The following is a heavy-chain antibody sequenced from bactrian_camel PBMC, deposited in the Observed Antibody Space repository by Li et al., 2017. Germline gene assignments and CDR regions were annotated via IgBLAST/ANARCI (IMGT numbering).Heavy chain of an antibody. CDR3: AARGPYGSGCLDPRYEYRI. V-gene: IGHV3S55*01. CDR1: GDTIGRYC. D-gene: IGHD6*01. J-gene: IGHJ4*01. Sequence: VQLVESGGGSVQVGGSLTLSCVASGDTIGRYCMGWFRQIPDREREGVATFYSDGTTYVCADSVKGRFTLSRDNNKMTLNLTMNSLKPEDTAMYYCAARGPYGSGCLDPRYEYRIWGQGTQVTVS. CDR2: FYSDGTT.